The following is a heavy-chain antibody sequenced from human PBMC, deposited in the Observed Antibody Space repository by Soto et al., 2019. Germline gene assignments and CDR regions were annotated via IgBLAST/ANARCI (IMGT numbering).Heavy chain of an antibody. V-gene: IGHV1-69*01. CDR3: ARSQGSSTSLEIYYYYYYSMDV. Sequence: QVQLVQSGAEVQKPGSSVKVSCKASGGTFSSYAISWVRQAPGQGLEWMGGIIPISETTNYAQKFQGRVTITADESKSTAYMELSSLRSEDTAVYYCARSQGSSTSLEIYYYYYYSMDVWGQGTTVTVSS. D-gene: IGHD2-2*01. J-gene: IGHJ6*02. CDR1: GGTFSSYA. CDR2: IIPISETT.